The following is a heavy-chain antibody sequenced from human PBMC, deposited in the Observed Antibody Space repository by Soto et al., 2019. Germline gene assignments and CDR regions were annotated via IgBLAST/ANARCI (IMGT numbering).Heavy chain of an antibody. V-gene: IGHV3-23*01. CDR1: GFTFGSDA. CDR3: AKGAYYDSSGYYYIDY. J-gene: IGHJ4*02. Sequence: GGSRRLSCSAPGFTFGSDAMSWVRQAPGKGLEWVSAISGSGGSTSYADSVKGRFTISRDNSKNTLYLQRNSLRAEDTAVYYCAKGAYYDSSGYYYIDYWGQATRVTV. D-gene: IGHD3-22*01. CDR2: ISGSGGST.